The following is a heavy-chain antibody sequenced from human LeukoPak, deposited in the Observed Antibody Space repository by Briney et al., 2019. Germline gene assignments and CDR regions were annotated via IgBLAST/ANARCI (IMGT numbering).Heavy chain of an antibody. D-gene: IGHD5-18*01. V-gene: IGHV4-59*01. CDR2: IYYSGST. J-gene: IGHJ6*03. Sequence: SETLSLTCTVSGGSISSYYWSWIRQPPGKGLEWIGYIYYSGSTNYNPSLKSRVTISVDTSKNQFSLKLSSVTAADTAVYYCARAQGQWIQLPAYYYMDVWAKGPRSPSP. CDR3: ARAQGQWIQLPAYYYMDV. CDR1: GGSISSYY.